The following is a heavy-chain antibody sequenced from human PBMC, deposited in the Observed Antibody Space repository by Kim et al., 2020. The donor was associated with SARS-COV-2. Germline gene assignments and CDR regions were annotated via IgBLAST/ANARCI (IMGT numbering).Heavy chain of an antibody. CDR2: IHSDGST. V-gene: IGHV3-53*05. D-gene: IGHD3-10*01. CDR1: DFSVSNTY. CDR3: AKDPGYGSGVDFDP. Sequence: GGSLRLFCVASDFSVSNTYMSWVRQAPGKGMEWVSVIHSDGSTFYADSVKGRFTISRDSSKNTLYLQMNSLRAEDTAIYHCAKDPGYGSGVDFDPWGQGTLVTVSS. J-gene: IGHJ5*02.